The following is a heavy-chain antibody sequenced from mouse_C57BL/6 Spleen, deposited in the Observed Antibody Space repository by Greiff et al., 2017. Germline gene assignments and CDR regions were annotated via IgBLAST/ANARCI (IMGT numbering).Heavy chain of an antibody. Sequence: EVQLQQSGGGLVKPGGSLKLSCAASGFTFSDYGMHWVRQAPEKGLEWVAYISSGSSTIYYADTVKGRFTISRDNAKNTLFLQMTSLRSEDTAMYYCATMVTKGYYYAMDYWGQGTSVTVSS. V-gene: IGHV5-17*01. CDR2: ISSGSSTI. J-gene: IGHJ4*01. CDR1: GFTFSDYG. D-gene: IGHD2-1*01. CDR3: ATMVTKGYYYAMDY.